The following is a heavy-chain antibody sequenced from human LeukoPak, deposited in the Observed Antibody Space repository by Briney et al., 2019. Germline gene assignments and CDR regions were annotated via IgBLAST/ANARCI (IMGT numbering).Heavy chain of an antibody. V-gene: IGHV4-38-2*02. Sequence: SESLSLTCIVSNYSINSGHYWGWIRQPPGKGLEWITYSNPSLTSRLTMSIDASKNEFSLKLTSVTAADTAIYYCFRDKAGSFYGSGGYHFYYNGMDVWGQGTAVTVSS. J-gene: IGHJ6*01. CDR3: FRDKAGSFYGSGGYHFYYNGMDV. CDR1: NYSINSGHY. D-gene: IGHD3-10*01.